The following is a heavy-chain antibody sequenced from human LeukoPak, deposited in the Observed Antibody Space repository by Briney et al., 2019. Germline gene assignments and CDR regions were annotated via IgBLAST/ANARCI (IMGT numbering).Heavy chain of an antibody. V-gene: IGHV4-34*01. J-gene: IGHJ5*02. D-gene: IGHD2-15*01. CDR1: GFTVSSNY. Sequence: GSLRLSCAAPGFTVSSNYMSWIRRPPGKGLEWIGEINHRGSTNYNPSLKSRVTMSVDTSNNHFSLKLSSVTAADTAVYYCARDECSGGSCYYWFDPWGQGTLVTVSS. CDR2: INHRGST. CDR3: ARDECSGGSCYYWFDP.